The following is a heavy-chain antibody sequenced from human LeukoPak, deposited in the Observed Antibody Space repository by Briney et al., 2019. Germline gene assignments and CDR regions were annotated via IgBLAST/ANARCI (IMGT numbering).Heavy chain of an antibody. V-gene: IGHV4-31*03. CDR1: GGSISSGGYY. D-gene: IGHD3-22*01. Sequence: PSETLSLTCTVSGGSISSGGYYWSWIRQHPGKGLEWIGYIYYSGSTYYNPSLKGRVTISVDTSKNQFSLKLSSVTAADTAVYYCARDYDSSGYYYSWGQGTLVTVSS. CDR3: ARDYDSSGYYYS. CDR2: IYYSGST. J-gene: IGHJ4*02.